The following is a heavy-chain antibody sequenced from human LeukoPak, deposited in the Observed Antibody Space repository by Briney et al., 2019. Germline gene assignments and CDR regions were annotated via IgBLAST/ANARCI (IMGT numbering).Heavy chain of an antibody. CDR1: GRAFSSYA. J-gene: IGHJ4*02. D-gene: IGHD6-13*01. V-gene: IGHV1-69*13. CDR3: ASLGSSRPYYDY. CDR2: IIPIFGSA. Sequence: GAAVKVSCKASGRAFSSYAISWVRQAPGQGLEWMGVIIPIFGSANYAQKYQGRVTITADESTSTAYMELSSLRSDDTAVYYCASLGSSRPYYDYWGQGTLVTVSS.